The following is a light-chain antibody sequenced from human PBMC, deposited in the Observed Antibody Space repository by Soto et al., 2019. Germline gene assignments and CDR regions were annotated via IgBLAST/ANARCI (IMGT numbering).Light chain of an antibody. V-gene: IGLV1-44*01. J-gene: IGLJ1*01. CDR2: SNN. Sequence: QSVLTQPPSASGTPGQRVTISFSGSRSSIGSNTVNWYQHLPGSAPKLLIYSNNHRPSGVPDRFSASKAGASASLAISGLQSEDEGDYYCAAWDASLGGFYVFGSGTKVTVL. CDR3: AAWDASLGGFYV. CDR1: RSSIGSNT.